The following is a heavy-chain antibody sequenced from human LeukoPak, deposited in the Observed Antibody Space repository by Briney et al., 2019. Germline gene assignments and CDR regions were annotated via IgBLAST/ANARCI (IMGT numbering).Heavy chain of an antibody. J-gene: IGHJ3*02. D-gene: IGHD2-15*01. CDR3: AREAEGVVVAPTIAFDI. V-gene: IGHV1-2*02. CDR2: INPNSGGT. Sequence: ASVKVSCKASGYTFTGYYMHWVRQAPGQGLEWMGWINPNSGGTNYAQKFQGRVTMTRDTSISTAYMELSRLRSDDTAVYYCAREAEGVVVAPTIAFDIWGQGTMVTVSS. CDR1: GYTFTGYY.